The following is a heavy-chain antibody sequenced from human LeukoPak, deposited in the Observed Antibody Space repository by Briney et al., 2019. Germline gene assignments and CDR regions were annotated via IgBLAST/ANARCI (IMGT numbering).Heavy chain of an antibody. V-gene: IGHV3-23*01. CDR2: FSASGGTT. D-gene: IGHD1-26*01. CDR1: GFTFSRSA. CDR3: AKANYSGSYYFDS. J-gene: IGHJ4*02. Sequence: GGSLRLSCAASGFTFSRSAMNWVRQAPGKGLEWGSSFSASGGTTYYADSVKGRFTISRDNSKNTMSVQMNSMRAEDTAVYYCAKANYSGSYYFDSWGQGTLVTVSS.